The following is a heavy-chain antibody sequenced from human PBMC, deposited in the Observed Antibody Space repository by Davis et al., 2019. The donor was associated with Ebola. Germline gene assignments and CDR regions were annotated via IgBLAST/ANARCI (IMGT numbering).Heavy chain of an antibody. CDR3: ARGVPIFGVVIANWFDP. CDR2: INPSGGST. J-gene: IGHJ5*02. CDR1: GYTLTSYY. D-gene: IGHD3-3*01. Sequence: AASVTVSCKASGYTLTSYYMHWVRQAPGQGLVWMGIINPSGGSTSYAQKFQGRVTMTRDTSTSTVYMELSSLRSEDTAVYYCARGVPIFGVVIANWFDPWGQGTLVTVSS. V-gene: IGHV1-46*01.